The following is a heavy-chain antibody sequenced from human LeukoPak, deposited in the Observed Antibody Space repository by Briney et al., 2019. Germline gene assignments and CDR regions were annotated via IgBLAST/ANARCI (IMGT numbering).Heavy chain of an antibody. CDR2: INHSGST. V-gene: IGHV4-34*01. Sequence: SETLSLTCAVYGGSFSGYYWSWIRQPPGKGLEWIGEINHSGSTNYNPSLKSRVTISVDTSKNQFSLKLSSVTAADTAVYYCARPTEDYYGSGSFAPWGQGTLVTVSS. J-gene: IGHJ5*02. D-gene: IGHD3-10*01. CDR1: GGSFSGYY. CDR3: ARPTEDYYGSGSFAP.